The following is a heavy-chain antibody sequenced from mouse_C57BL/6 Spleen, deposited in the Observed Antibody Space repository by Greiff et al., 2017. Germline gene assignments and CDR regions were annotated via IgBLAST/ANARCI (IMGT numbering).Heavy chain of an antibody. CDR2: INPKSGGT. D-gene: IGHD1-1*01. V-gene: IGHV1-26*01. CDR3: ARQGGTTVVAPLDY. J-gene: IGHJ2*01. CDR1: GYTFTDYY. Sequence: EVQLQQSGPELVKPGASVKISCTASGYTFTDYYMNWVKQSPGKSLEWIGNINPKSGGTSYNQKFKGKATLTVDKTSSTAYMKLRSLTSEDSAVYYWARQGGTTVVAPLDYWGQGTTLTVSS.